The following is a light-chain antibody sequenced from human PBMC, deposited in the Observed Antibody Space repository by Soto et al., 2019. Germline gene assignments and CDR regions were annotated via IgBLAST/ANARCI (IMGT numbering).Light chain of an antibody. Sequence: QSVLTQPPSVSGSPGQSVTISCTGTSSDVGSYNRVSWYQQPPGTAPKLMIFEVSNRPSGVPDRFSASKSGNTAALTISGLQAEDEADYYCSSYTSSSPLVFGGGTKLTVL. CDR2: EVS. J-gene: IGLJ2*01. V-gene: IGLV2-18*02. CDR3: SSYTSSSPLV. CDR1: SSDVGSYNR.